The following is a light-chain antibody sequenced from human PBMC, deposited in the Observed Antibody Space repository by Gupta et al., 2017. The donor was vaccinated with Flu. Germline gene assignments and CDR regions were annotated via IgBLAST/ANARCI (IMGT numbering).Light chain of an antibody. CDR2: DDS. J-gene: IGLJ2*01. CDR3: HVWDSSSDHVV. Sequence: SYVLTQPPSVSVAPGQASRITCGGNNIGSKSVHWYQQKPGQAPMLVVYDDSDRPSGTPERFSGSNSGNTATLTIIRVEAGDEADYYCHVWDSSSDHVVFGGGTKLTVL. CDR1: NIGSKS. V-gene: IGLV3-21*02.